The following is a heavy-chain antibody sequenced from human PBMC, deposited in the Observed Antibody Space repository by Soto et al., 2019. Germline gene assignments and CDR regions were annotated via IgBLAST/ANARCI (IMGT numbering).Heavy chain of an antibody. CDR3: ARQIPGEYYYDSSGYEFDY. D-gene: IGHD3-22*01. J-gene: IGHJ4*02. CDR1: GGSISSSSYY. Sequence: PWETRSFTGTVSGGSISSSSYYWCGIRQPPGKGREGIGSIYYSGSTYYNPSLKSRVTISVATSKNQSSLKLSSLTAAGTAVYYCARQIPGEYYYDSSGYEFDYWGQGTLVTVSS. V-gene: IGHV4-39*01. CDR2: IYYSGST.